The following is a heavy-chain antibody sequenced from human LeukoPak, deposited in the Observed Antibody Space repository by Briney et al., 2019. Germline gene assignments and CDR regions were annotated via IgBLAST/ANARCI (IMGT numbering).Heavy chain of an antibody. Sequence: GGSLRLSCAASGFTFSSYAMSWVRQAPGKGLEWVSAISGSGGSTYYADSVEGRFTISRDNSKNTLYLQMNSLRAEDTAVYYCAKGRVWELFYYFDYWGQGTLVTVSS. CDR3: AKGRVWELFYYFDY. CDR1: GFTFSSYA. CDR2: ISGSGGST. V-gene: IGHV3-23*01. D-gene: IGHD1-26*01. J-gene: IGHJ4*02.